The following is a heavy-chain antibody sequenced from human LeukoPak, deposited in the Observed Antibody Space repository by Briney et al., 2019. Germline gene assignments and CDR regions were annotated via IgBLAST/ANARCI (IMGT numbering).Heavy chain of an antibody. CDR2: INPSGGST. D-gene: IGHD3-22*01. CDR3: ARGQYYYDSSGYYPTLFRPPNDY. V-gene: IGHV1-46*01. J-gene: IGHJ4*02. CDR1: GYTFTSYY. Sequence: ASVKVSCKASGYTFTSYYMHWVRQAPGQGLEWMGIINPSGGSTSYAQKYQGRVTMTRDMSTSTVYMELSSLRSEDTAVYYCARGQYYYDSSGYYPTLFRPPNDYWGQGTLVTVSS.